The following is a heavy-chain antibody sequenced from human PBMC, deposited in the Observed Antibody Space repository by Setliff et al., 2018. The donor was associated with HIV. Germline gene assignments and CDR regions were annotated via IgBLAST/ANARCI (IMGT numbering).Heavy chain of an antibody. CDR3: ARGPLYGYDRGYFDY. CDR2: IIPIASVP. CDR1: GGSFNTYG. V-gene: IGHV1-69*10. Sequence: SVKVSCKASGGSFNTYGIHWVRQAPGQGLEWMGGIIPIASVPNYSQKFQDRLTITADESTTTVYMDMSSLRSEDTAQYYCARGPLYGYDRGYFDYWGQGSLVTVSS. J-gene: IGHJ4*02. D-gene: IGHD5-12*01.